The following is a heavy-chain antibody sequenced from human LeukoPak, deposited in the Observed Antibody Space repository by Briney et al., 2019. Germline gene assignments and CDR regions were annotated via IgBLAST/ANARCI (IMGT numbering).Heavy chain of an antibody. V-gene: IGHV3-66*01. J-gene: IGHJ4*02. Sequence: GGSLRLSCAASGFTVSSKYMSWVRQAPGKGLEWVSVIYSGGNAYYADSVKGRFTISRDNSKNTVNLQMNSLRAEDTAVYYCASGIEVGPIYFDYWGQGTLVTVSS. CDR2: IYSGGNA. CDR3: ASGIEVGPIYFDY. D-gene: IGHD6-19*01. CDR1: GFTVSSKY.